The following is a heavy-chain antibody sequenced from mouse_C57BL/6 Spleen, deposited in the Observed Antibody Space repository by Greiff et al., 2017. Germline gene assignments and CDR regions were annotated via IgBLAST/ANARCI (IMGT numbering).Heavy chain of an antibody. CDR1: GFTFSSYA. D-gene: IGHD2-10*01. CDR2: ISDGGSYT. V-gene: IGHV5-4*01. Sequence: EVQLVESGGGLVKPGGSLKLSCAASGFTFSSYAMSWVRQTPEKRLEWVATISDGGSYTYYPDNVKGRLTISRDNAKNNLYLQMSHLKSEDTAMYYCARAYSYYYAMDYWGQGTSVTVSS. CDR3: ARAYSYYYAMDY. J-gene: IGHJ4*01.